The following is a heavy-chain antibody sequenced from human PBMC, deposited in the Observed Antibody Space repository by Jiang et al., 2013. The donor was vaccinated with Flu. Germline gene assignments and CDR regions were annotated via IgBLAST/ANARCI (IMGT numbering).Heavy chain of an antibody. CDR3: ARLSYYDGSGYTGYDY. D-gene: IGHD3-22*01. CDR2: IFPRDSDT. CDR1: GYSFSTYW. V-gene: IGHV5-51*01. Sequence: GAEVKKPGESLKISCKGSGYSFSTYWIAWVRQMPGKGLEWMGMIFPRDSDTRYGPPSQGQVTISADKYTSTAYLKWSSLKASDTAMYYCARLSYYDGSGYTGYDYWGQGTLVIVSS. J-gene: IGHJ4*02.